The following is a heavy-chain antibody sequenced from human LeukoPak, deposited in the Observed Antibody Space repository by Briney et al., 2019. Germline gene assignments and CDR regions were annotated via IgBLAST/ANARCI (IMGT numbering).Heavy chain of an antibody. D-gene: IGHD3-10*01. CDR1: GFTFSSHA. Sequence: PGGSLRLSCAASGFTFSSHAMHWVRQAPGKGLEWVAVISYDGSNKYYADSVKGRFTISRDNSKNTLYLQMNSLRAEDTAVYYCARDVFGLDYWGQGTLVTVSS. J-gene: IGHJ4*02. V-gene: IGHV3-30-3*01. CDR3: ARDVFGLDY. CDR2: ISYDGSNK.